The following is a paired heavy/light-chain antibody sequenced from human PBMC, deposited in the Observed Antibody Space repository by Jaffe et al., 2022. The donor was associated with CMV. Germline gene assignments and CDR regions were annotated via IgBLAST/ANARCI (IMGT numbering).Light chain of an antibody. CDR2: GKN. Sequence: SSELTQDPAVSVALGQTVRITCQGDSLRNYYASWYQQKPGQAPLLVIYGKNNRPSGIPDRFSGSSSGNTASLTITGAQAEDEADYYCNSRDSSSKRVFGGGTNLTVV. CDR1: SLRNYY. CDR3: NSRDSSSKRV. J-gene: IGLJ3*02. V-gene: IGLV3-19*01.
Heavy chain of an antibody. Sequence: EVKLVESGGGLVQPGRSLRLSCAASGFIFSSYEMNWVRQAPGKGLEWVSYISSSGSTIYYADSVKGRFTISRDNAKNSLYLQMNRLRAEDTAVYYCAREEISTLVRGVILGYWGQGTLVTVSS. J-gene: IGHJ4*02. CDR1: GFIFSSYE. CDR3: AREEISTLVRGVILGY. CDR2: ISSSGSTI. D-gene: IGHD3-10*01. V-gene: IGHV3-48*03.